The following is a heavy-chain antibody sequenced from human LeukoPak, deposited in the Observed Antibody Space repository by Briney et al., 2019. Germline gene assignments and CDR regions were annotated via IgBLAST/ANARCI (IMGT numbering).Heavy chain of an antibody. J-gene: IGHJ5*02. V-gene: IGHV4-59*01. CDR3: ARAINDYSNYEVLTDNWFDP. D-gene: IGHD4-11*01. CDR2: IYYSGST. CDR1: GGSISNYY. Sequence: NPSETLSLTCTVSGGSISNYYWSWIRQPPGEGLEWIGYIYYSGSTNYNPSLKSRVTISVDTSKNHFSLKLSSVTAADTAVYYCARAINDYSNYEVLTDNWFDPWGQGTLVTVSS.